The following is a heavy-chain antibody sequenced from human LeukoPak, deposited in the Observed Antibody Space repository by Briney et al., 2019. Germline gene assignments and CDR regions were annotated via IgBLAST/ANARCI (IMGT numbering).Heavy chain of an antibody. Sequence: ASVKVSCKASGYTFTSYYMHWVRQAPGQGLEWMGRINPKSGDTNYAQKFQGRVTMTRDTSINTAYMELSSLKSDDTAVYYCARIWLVRGYTYFDQWGQGTLVTVSS. CDR1: GYTFTSYY. J-gene: IGHJ4*02. D-gene: IGHD6-19*01. CDR2: INPKSGDT. V-gene: IGHV1-2*06. CDR3: ARIWLVRGYTYFDQ.